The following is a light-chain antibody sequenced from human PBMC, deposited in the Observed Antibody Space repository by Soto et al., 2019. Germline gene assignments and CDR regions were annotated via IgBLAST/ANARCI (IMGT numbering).Light chain of an antibody. CDR3: SSYTTSTTRII. CDR2: EVS. CDR1: SSDVGGYNH. J-gene: IGLJ2*01. Sequence: QSALTQPRSVSGSPGQSVTISCTGVSSDVGGYNHVSWYQQHPGKAPKLMIYEVSNRPSGVSNRFSGSKSGNTASLTISGLQAEDEADYYCSSYTTSTTRIIFGGGTKLTVL. V-gene: IGLV2-14*01.